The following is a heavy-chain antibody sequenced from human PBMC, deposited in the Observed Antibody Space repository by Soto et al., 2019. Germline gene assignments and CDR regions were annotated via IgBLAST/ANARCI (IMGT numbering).Heavy chain of an antibody. CDR2: IDWDDDK. Sequence: SGPTLVNPTQTLTLTCTFSGFSLSTSGMCVSWIRQPPGKALEWLARIDWDDDKRYSPSLKSRLTITKDTSKNQVVLTMTNMDPVDTATYYCAHRWGLRHYYYYGMDVWGQGTTVTVSS. CDR3: AHRWGLRHYYYYGMDV. V-gene: IGHV2-5*08. CDR1: GFSLSTSGMC. D-gene: IGHD1-26*01. J-gene: IGHJ6*02.